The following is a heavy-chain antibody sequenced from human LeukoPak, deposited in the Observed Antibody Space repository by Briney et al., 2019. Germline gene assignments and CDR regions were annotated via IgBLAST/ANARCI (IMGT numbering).Heavy chain of an antibody. CDR3: VRGSYSA. CDR1: GFTFSSYE. D-gene: IGHD2-21*01. J-gene: IGHJ5*02. V-gene: IGHV3-48*03. Sequence: PGGSLRLXCAASGFTFSSYEMHWVRQAPGKGLEWLSYISSSGSTIYYADSVKGRFTISRDNARNSLYLQMNSLRVEDTAIYYCVRGSYSAWGQGTLVTVSS. CDR2: ISSSGSTI.